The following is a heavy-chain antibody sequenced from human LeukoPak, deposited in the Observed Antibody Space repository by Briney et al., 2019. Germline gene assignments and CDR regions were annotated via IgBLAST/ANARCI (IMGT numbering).Heavy chain of an antibody. J-gene: IGHJ3*02. CDR1: GGSTSSYY. V-gene: IGHV4-59*01. CDR2: IYYSGST. CDR3: ARDRGFLGRDAFDI. D-gene: IGHD3-3*01. Sequence: PSETLSLTCTVSGGSTSSYYWSWIRQPPGKGLEWIGYIYYSGSTNYNPSLKSRVTISVDTSKNQFSLKLSSVTAADTAVYYCARDRGFLGRDAFDIWGQGTMVTVSS.